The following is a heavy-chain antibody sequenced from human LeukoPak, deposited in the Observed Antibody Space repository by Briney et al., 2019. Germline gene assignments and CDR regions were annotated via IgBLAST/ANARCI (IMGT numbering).Heavy chain of an antibody. CDR3: ATVFYSGSDTSDH. CDR1: GFSFSNYA. Sequence: GSLRLSCVASGFSFSNYAMSWVRQAPGKGLEWVSAVSGSGGSTYSADSVKGRFTISRDNSKNTLFLQMSSLRAEDTAVYYCATVFYSGSDTSDHWGQGTLVTVSS. D-gene: IGHD5-12*01. V-gene: IGHV3-23*01. CDR2: VSGSGGST. J-gene: IGHJ4*02.